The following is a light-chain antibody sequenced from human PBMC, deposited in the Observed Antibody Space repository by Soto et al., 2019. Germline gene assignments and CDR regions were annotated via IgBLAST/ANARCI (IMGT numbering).Light chain of an antibody. CDR2: GVS. Sequence: EIVMTQSPATLSVSPGGRATLSCRASQSVTSDYLAWYQQKPGQAPRLLIYGVSTSATGIPAMFNGSGSGTEFTLTISSLQTEDFAVYYCQQYNAWPLTFGGGTKVEI. V-gene: IGKV3-15*01. CDR1: QSVTSD. CDR3: QQYNAWPLT. J-gene: IGKJ4*01.